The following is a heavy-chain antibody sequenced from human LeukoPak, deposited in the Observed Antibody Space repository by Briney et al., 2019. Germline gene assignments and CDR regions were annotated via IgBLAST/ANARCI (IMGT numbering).Heavy chain of an antibody. D-gene: IGHD1-14*01. Sequence: GGSLRLACAASGFTFSGHWMSWVRQAPGKGLEWVANINQGGSDKYYVDSVKGRFTISRDNANNLLYLQMNSLRGEDTAVYYCTRDRSRAEDDWGQGTLVTVSS. CDR3: TRDRSRAEDD. V-gene: IGHV3-7*01. J-gene: IGHJ4*02. CDR2: INQGGSDK. CDR1: GFTFSGHW.